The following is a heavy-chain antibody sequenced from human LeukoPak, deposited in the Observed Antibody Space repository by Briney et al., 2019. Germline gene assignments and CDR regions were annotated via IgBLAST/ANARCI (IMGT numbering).Heavy chain of an antibody. CDR1: GFTFSSFG. V-gene: IGHV3-30*18. CDR2: ISYDGSNK. D-gene: IGHD3-9*01. CDR3: AKEARYYDILTGTFDY. Sequence: GGNMRLSCAASGFTFSSFGMHCVHQAPGPELEGGAVISYDGSNKYYGDSVKGRFTISRDKSKNTLYLQMNSLRAEDTAVYDCAKEARYYDILTGTFDYWGQGTLVTVSS. J-gene: IGHJ4*02.